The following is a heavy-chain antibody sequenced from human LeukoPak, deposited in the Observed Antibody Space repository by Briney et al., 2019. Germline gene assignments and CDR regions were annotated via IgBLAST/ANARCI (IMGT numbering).Heavy chain of an antibody. CDR2: INPNSGGT. V-gene: IGHV1-2*02. D-gene: IGHD3-22*01. J-gene: IGHJ5*02. CDR3: ARDQAHYYDSSGYYGWFDP. Sequence: ASVKVSCKASGYTFTGYYMHWVRQAPGQGLEWMGWINPNSGGTNYAQKFQGRVTMTRDTSISTAYMELSRLRSDDTAVYYCARDQAHYYDSSGYYGWFDPWGQGTLVTVSS. CDR1: GYTFTGYY.